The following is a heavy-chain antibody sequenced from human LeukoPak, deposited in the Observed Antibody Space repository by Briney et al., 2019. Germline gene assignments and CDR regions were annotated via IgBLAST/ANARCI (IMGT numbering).Heavy chain of an antibody. V-gene: IGHV3-7*01. Sequence: PGGSLRLSCAASGFTFSMSWMTWVRQAPGKGLEWVASINGHGSEIHYVDSVKGRFTISRDNAKNSLYLQMNSLRAEDTAVYYCARQALRYFDWLLSSYYYYMDVWGKGTTVTISS. CDR2: INGHGSEI. D-gene: IGHD3-9*01. CDR1: GFTFSMSW. J-gene: IGHJ6*03. CDR3: ARQALRYFDWLLSSYYYYMDV.